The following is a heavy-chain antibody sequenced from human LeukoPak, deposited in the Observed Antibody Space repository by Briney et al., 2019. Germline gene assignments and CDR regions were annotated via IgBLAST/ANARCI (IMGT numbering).Heavy chain of an antibody. J-gene: IGHJ4*02. CDR2: ISSSSSYT. CDR1: GFTFSDYY. CDR3: AKRADSSSSAVDY. Sequence: GGSLRLSCAASGFTFSDYYMSWIRQAPGKGLEWVSYISSSSSYTNYADSVKGRFTIPRDNAKNSLYLQMNSLRAEDTAVYYCAKRADSSSSAVDYWGQGTLVTVSS. V-gene: IGHV3-11*06. D-gene: IGHD6-6*01.